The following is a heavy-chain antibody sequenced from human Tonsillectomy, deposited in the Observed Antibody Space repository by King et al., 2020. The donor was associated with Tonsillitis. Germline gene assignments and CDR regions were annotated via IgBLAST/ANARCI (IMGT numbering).Heavy chain of an antibody. J-gene: IGHJ4*02. V-gene: IGHV4-59*01. CDR3: AGDSGSSWYDY. D-gene: IGHD6-13*01. CDR2: IYYSGST. CDR1: GGSISSYY. Sequence: VQLQESGPGLVKPSETLSLTCIVSGGSISSYYWSWIRQPPGKRLEWIGYIYYSGSTNYNPSLKSRVTISVDTSKNQFSLKVRSATAADTAVYYCAGDSGSSWYDYWGQGSLVTVSS.